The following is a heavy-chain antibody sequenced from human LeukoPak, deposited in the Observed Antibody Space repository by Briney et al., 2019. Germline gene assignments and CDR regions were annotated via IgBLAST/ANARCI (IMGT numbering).Heavy chain of an antibody. CDR3: ARDRSPHYSQKEDYYYYMDV. Sequence: SETLSLTCTVSGGSISSSSYYWGWIRQPPGKGLEWIGSIYYSGSTYYNPSLKSRVTISVDTSKNQFSLKLSSVTAADTAVYYCARDRSPHYSQKEDYYYYMDVWGKGTTVTVSS. CDR1: GGSISSSSYY. V-gene: IGHV4-39*07. CDR2: IYYSGST. J-gene: IGHJ6*03. D-gene: IGHD4-11*01.